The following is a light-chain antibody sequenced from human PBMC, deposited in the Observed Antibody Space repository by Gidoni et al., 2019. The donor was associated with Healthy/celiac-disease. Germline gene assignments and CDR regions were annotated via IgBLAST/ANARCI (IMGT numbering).Light chain of an antibody. CDR2: DVS. CDR3: SSYTSSSTLV. CDR1: SSDVGGYNY. J-gene: IGLJ2*01. Sequence: QSALTQPASVSVSPGHSITISCTGTSSDVGGYNYVSWYQQHPGKAPKLMIYDVSNRPSGVSNRFSGSKSGNTASLTISGRQAEDEADYYCSSYTSSSTLVFGGGTKLTVL. V-gene: IGLV2-14*03.